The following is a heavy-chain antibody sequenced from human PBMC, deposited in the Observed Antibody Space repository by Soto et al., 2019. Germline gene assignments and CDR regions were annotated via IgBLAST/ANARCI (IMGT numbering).Heavy chain of an antibody. Sequence: ASLKVSCKSSGYTFTSYAMHWVRQAPGQRLEWMGWINAGNGNTKYSQKFQGRVTITRDTSASTAYMELSSLRSEDTAVYYCARPSDSSGYYPPGYWGQGTLVT. CDR1: GYTFTSYA. D-gene: IGHD3-22*01. CDR2: INAGNGNT. V-gene: IGHV1-3*01. CDR3: ARPSDSSGYYPPGY. J-gene: IGHJ4*02.